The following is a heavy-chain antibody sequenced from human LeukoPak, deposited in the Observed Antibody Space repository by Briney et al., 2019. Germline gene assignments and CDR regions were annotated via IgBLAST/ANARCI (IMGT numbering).Heavy chain of an antibody. CDR2: ISAYNVNT. CDR3: ARDTYYYDSSLDDAFDI. CDR1: GYTFTSYG. V-gene: IGHV1-18*01. J-gene: IGHJ3*02. Sequence: GASVKVSCKASGYTFTSYGISWVRQAPGQGLEWMGWISAYNVNTNYAQKLQGRVTMTTDTSTSTAYMELRSLRSDDTAVYYCARDTYYYDSSLDDAFDIWGQGTMVTVSS. D-gene: IGHD3-22*01.